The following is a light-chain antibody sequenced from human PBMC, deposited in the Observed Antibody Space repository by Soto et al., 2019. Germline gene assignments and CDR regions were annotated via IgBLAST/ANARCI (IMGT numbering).Light chain of an antibody. Sequence: DIQLTQSPSTLSASVGDRVIITCRASHDIGNYLAWYQQKPGKAPKHLIYEASNLRSGVPSRFSGSGSGTEFTLTITGLQPDDFATYYCQKYNSAPLTFGQGTRLEIK. J-gene: IGKJ5*01. CDR1: HDIGNY. V-gene: IGKV1-5*01. CDR2: EAS. CDR3: QKYNSAPLT.